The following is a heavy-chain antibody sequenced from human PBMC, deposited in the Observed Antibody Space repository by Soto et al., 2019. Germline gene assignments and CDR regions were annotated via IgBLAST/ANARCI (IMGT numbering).Heavy chain of an antibody. CDR2: INHSGST. D-gene: IGHD2-15*01. CDR3: ASRGYCSGGSCYPKHFQH. J-gene: IGHJ1*01. V-gene: IGHV4-34*01. Sequence: QVQLQQWGAGLLKPSETLSLTCAVYGGSFSGYYWSWIRQPPGKGLEWIGEINHSGSTTYNPSLKSRVTISVDTSKNQFSLKLSSVTAADTAGYYCASRGYCSGGSCYPKHFQHWGQGTLVTVSS. CDR1: GGSFSGYY.